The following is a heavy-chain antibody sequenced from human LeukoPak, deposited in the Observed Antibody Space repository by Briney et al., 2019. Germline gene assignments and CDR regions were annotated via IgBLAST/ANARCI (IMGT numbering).Heavy chain of an antibody. CDR1: GYTFTSYG. D-gene: IGHD3-9*01. V-gene: IGHV1-18*01. J-gene: IGHJ6*03. Sequence: ASVKVSCKASGYTFTSYGISWLRQAPGQGLEWMGWFSAYNGNTNYAQKVQGRVTMTTDTSTSTAYMELRSLRSDDTAVYYCARYFDWAYYYYMDVWGKGTTVTVSS. CDR3: ARYFDWAYYYYMDV. CDR2: FSAYNGNT.